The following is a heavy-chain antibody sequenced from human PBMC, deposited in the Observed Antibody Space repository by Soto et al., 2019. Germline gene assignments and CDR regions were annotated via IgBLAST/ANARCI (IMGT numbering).Heavy chain of an antibody. Sequence: QVQLQQWGAGLLKPSETLSLTCAVYGGSFSGYYWSWIRQPPGKGREWIGEINHSGSTNYNTSLKRRVTISVDNSKSQFSLKPSYVTAADTDVYYCARYGYRSSWATRYFDYWGQGTLVTVSS. V-gene: IGHV4-34*01. J-gene: IGHJ4*02. CDR2: INHSGST. D-gene: IGHD6-13*01. CDR3: ARYGYRSSWATRYFDY. CDR1: GGSFSGYY.